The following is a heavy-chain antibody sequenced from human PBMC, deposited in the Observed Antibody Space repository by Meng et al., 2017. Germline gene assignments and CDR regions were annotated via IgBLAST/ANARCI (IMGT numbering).Heavy chain of an antibody. D-gene: IGHD6-13*01. J-gene: IGHJ4*02. CDR2: IERKSDGGTI. CDR1: GLRFTDAW. CDR3: ATGAAAADH. V-gene: IGHV3-15*04. Sequence: GRRLVSGGGLVKPGGSLSCCCVASGLRFTDAWMSWVRQAPGKGLEWVGRIERKSDGGTIYYAAPVKGRFTISRDDSKNTLYLQMDSLINEGTAVYFCATGAAAADHWGQGTLVTVSS.